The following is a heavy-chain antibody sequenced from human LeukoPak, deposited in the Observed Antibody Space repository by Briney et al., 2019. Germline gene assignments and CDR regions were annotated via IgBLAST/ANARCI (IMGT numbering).Heavy chain of an antibody. D-gene: IGHD3-10*01. CDR3: ARDPDYYGSRTYYNHYFDF. CDR1: GFTFSYYS. CDR2: ISRTSTYI. Sequence: GGSLRLSCAASGFTFSYYSMNWVRQAPGKGLEWVSSISRTSTYIYYTDSVKGRFTISRDNARNSLYLQINSLRAEDTAVYYCARDPDYYGSRTYYNHYFDFWGQGTLVTVSS. V-gene: IGHV3-21*01. J-gene: IGHJ4*02.